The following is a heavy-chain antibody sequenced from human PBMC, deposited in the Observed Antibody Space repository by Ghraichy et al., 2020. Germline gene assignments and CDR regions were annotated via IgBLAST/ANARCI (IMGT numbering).Heavy chain of an antibody. CDR1: GGSISSSSYY. CDR3: ARGRITMIVVAHFDY. CDR2: IYCSGST. D-gene: IGHD3-22*01. V-gene: IGHV4-39*01. J-gene: IGHJ4*02. Sequence: SETLSLTCTVSGGSISSSSYYWGWIRQPPGKGLEWIGSIYCSGSTYFNLSLKSRVTITVDTYKNQFSLKLSSVTAADTAVYYCARGRITMIVVAHFDYLGQGTLVTVSS.